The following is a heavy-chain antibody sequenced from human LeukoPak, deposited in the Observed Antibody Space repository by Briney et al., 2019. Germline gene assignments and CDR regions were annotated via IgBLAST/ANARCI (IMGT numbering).Heavy chain of an antibody. J-gene: IGHJ5*02. V-gene: IGHV3-7*01. CDR2: IKQDGSEK. CDR3: AREPHPVVRWKVKWFDP. D-gene: IGHD3-22*01. Sequence: GGSLRLSCAASGFTLSSYWMSWVRQAPGKGLEWVANIKQDGSEKYYVNSVKGRFTISRDNAKNSLYLQMNSLRAEDTAVYYCAREPHPVVRWKVKWFDPWGQGTLVTVSS. CDR1: GFTLSSYW.